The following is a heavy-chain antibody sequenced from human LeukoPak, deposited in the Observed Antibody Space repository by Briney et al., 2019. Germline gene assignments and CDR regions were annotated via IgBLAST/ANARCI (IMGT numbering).Heavy chain of an antibody. J-gene: IGHJ4*02. V-gene: IGHV3-20*04. CDR1: GFTFDDYG. CDR2: VDWSGGRT. D-gene: IGHD1-26*01. Sequence: GGSLRLSCAASGFTFDDYGMTWVRQDPGRRLEWVSTVDWSGGRTSYADSVKGRSTISRDNAKNSLYLQMNSLRAEDTALYFCVRSRSYYFDYWGQGTLVTVSS. CDR3: VRSRSYYFDY.